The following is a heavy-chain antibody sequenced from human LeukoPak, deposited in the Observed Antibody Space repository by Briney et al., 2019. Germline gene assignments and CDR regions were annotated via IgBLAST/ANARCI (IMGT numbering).Heavy chain of an antibody. CDR3: ARALLDYDSSAYIRLYYMDV. J-gene: IGHJ6*03. CDR1: GYIITSYY. Sequence: ASVKVSCKASGYIITSYYMHWVRQAPGQGLEWMGIINPSGGSTSYAQKFQGRVTMTRDMSTSTAYMELRSLRSDDTAVYYCARALLDYDSSAYIRLYYMDVWGKGTTVTVSS. V-gene: IGHV1-46*01. CDR2: INPSGGST. D-gene: IGHD3-22*01.